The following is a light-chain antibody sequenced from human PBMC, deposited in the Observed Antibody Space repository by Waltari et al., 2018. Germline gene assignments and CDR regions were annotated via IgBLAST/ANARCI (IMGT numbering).Light chain of an antibody. Sequence: EIVLTQSPGPLSLSPGERATLSCRASQSVTSSDLAWYQQKPGQAPRLLIYGASSMATGIPDKFSGSGSGTDFTLTISRLEPEDSAVYYCQQYGGSPRAFGQGTKVEIK. V-gene: IGKV3-20*01. J-gene: IGKJ1*01. CDR2: GAS. CDR3: QQYGGSPRA. CDR1: QSVTSSD.